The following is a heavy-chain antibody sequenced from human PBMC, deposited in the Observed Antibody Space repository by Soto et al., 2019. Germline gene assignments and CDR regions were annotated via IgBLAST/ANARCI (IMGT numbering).Heavy chain of an antibody. CDR3: ARAVAVPADFDY. CDR1: GHTFTSYA. V-gene: IGHV1-3*01. CDR2: INAGNGNT. J-gene: IGHJ4*02. Sequence: GASVKVSCKASGHTFTSYAMHWVRQAPGQRLEWMGWINAGNGNTKYSQKFQGRVTITRDTSASTAYMELSSLRSEDTAVYYCARAVAVPADFDYWGQGTLVTVSS. D-gene: IGHD6-19*01.